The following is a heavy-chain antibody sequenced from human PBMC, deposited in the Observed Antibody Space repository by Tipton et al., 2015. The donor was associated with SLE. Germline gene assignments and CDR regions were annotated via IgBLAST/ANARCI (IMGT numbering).Heavy chain of an antibody. CDR2: ISSSSSTI. CDR3: ARRGSNWYWGESNGMDV. D-gene: IGHD6-13*01. V-gene: IGHV3-48*01. J-gene: IGHJ6*02. Sequence: SLRLSCAASGFTFSSYAMSWVRQAPGKGLEWVSYISSSSSTIYYADSVKGRFTISRDNAKNSLYLQMNSLRAEDTAVYYCARRGSNWYWGESNGMDVWGQGTTVTVSS. CDR1: GFTFSSYA.